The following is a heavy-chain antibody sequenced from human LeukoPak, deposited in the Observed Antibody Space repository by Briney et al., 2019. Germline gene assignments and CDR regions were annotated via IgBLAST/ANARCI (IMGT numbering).Heavy chain of an antibody. V-gene: IGHV1-46*01. CDR2: INPSGGST. Sequence: EASVKVSCKASGYTFTSYYMHWVRQAPGQGLEWMGIINPSGGSTSYAQKFQGRVTMTRDTSTSTVYMDLSSLRSEDTAVYYCARDQEPSYLTDSSGYCYGYWGQGTLVTVSS. CDR3: ARDQEPSYLTDSSGYCYGY. D-gene: IGHD3-22*01. CDR1: GYTFTSYY. J-gene: IGHJ4*02.